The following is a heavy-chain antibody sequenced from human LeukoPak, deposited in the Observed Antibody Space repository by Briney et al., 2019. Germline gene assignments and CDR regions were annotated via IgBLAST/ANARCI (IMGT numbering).Heavy chain of an antibody. CDR3: AKDRCSNGIGCFYYYMDV. V-gene: IGHV3-30*02. D-gene: IGHD2-8*01. J-gene: IGHJ6*03. CDR1: GFTFSSYG. Sequence: GGSLRLSCAASGFTFSSYGMHWVRQAPGKGLEWVAYIQKDGSNEQYADAVKGRFRISRDSSKNILYLQMNSLRAEDTAVYYCAKDRCSNGIGCFYYYMDVWGKGTTVTISS. CDR2: IQKDGSNE.